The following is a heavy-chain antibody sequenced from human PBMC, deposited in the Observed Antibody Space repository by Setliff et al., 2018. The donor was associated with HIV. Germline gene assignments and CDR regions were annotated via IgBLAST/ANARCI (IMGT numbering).Heavy chain of an antibody. CDR1: GYMFIAYG. D-gene: IGHD3-3*01. CDR3: ARLHIRFRSQDWAAVDV. V-gene: IGHV1-18*01. CDR2: IGPYNDRT. Sequence: ASVKVSCKTSGYMFIAYGMSWVRRAPGQGLEWMGWIGPYNDRTEYAQKFQGRVSLTIDTSASTAYMELRSLRSDDTAVYYCARLHIRFRSQDWAAVDVWGQGTTVTVSS. J-gene: IGHJ6*02.